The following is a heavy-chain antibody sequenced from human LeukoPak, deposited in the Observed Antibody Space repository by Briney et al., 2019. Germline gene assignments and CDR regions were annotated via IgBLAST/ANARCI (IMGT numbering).Heavy chain of an antibody. J-gene: IGHJ5*02. CDR3: ARDWSGYSGYERYNWFDL. CDR1: GYTFTGYY. Sequence: GASVKVSCKASGYTFTGYYMHWVRQAPGQGLEWMGWINPNSGGTNYAQKFQGRVTMTRDTSISTAYMELSRLRSDETAVYYCARDWSGYSGYERYNWFDLWGQGTLVTVSS. D-gene: IGHD5-12*01. CDR2: INPNSGGT. V-gene: IGHV1-2*02.